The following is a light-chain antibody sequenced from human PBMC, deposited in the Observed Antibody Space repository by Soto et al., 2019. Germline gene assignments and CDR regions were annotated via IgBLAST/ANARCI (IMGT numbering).Light chain of an antibody. Sequence: QSVLTQPPSASGSPGQSVTISCTGTSSDVGAYNYVSWYQQHPDKAPKLMIYEVSQRPSGVPDRFSGSKSGNTASLTVSGLQAEDEADYYCSSYAGTNNFVVFGGGTKLTVL. CDR1: SSDVGAYNY. V-gene: IGLV2-8*01. CDR3: SSYAGTNNFVV. J-gene: IGLJ2*01. CDR2: EVS.